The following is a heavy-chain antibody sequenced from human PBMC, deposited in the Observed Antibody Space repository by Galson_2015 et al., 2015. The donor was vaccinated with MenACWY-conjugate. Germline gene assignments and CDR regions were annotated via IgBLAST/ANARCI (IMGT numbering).Heavy chain of an antibody. V-gene: IGHV5-51*01. Sequence: SGAEVKQPGESLMISCKGSGYCFTRYWSAWGRQILGKGRERMGLISPGDSNTRYSPSFQGQVTISADKSISTAYLQWSSLKASDTAMYYCARHPPGGRGMDVWGQGTTVTVSS. J-gene: IGHJ6*02. CDR2: ISPGDSNT. D-gene: IGHD1-26*01. CDR1: GYCFTRYW. CDR3: ARHPPGGRGMDV.